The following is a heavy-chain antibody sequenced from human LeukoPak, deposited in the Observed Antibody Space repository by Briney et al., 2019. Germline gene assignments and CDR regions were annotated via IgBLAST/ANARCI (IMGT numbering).Heavy chain of an antibody. D-gene: IGHD1-26*01. CDR3: ARWHISGSYSNGLDY. V-gene: IGHV4-34*01. Sequence: PSETLSLTCAVYGGSFSGYYWSWIRQPPGKGLEWIGEINHSGSTNYNPSLKSRVTISVDTSKNQFSLKLSSVTAADTAVYYCARWHISGSYSNGLDYWGQGTLVTVSS. J-gene: IGHJ4*02. CDR1: GGSFSGYY. CDR2: INHSGST.